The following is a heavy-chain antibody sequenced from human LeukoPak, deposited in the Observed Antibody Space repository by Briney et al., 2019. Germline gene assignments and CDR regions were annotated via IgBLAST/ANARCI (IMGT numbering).Heavy chain of an antibody. D-gene: IGHD4-23*01. Sequence: GGSLRLSCVASGFKFTDYAIHWVRQVPGRGLEWVAVVWFDGSYELYADSVKGRFTISRDDSRSTVNLQMESLRAEDTALYYCARDLGGRGIPVYYFDYWGQGTQVTVSS. CDR1: GFKFTDYA. V-gene: IGHV3-33*08. CDR2: VWFDGSYE. CDR3: ARDLGGRGIPVYYFDY. J-gene: IGHJ4*02.